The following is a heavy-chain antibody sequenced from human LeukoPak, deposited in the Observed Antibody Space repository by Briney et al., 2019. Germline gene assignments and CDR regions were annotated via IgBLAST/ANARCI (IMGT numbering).Heavy chain of an antibody. CDR2: IYYSGST. CDR3: ARHGSGELLRFDP. D-gene: IGHD1-26*01. V-gene: IGHV4-39*01. Sequence: SETLSLTCIVSGGSISSSSYYWGWIRQPPGKGLEWIGSIYYSGSTYNNLSLKSRVTISVDTSKNQFSLKLTSVTAPDTAVSYCARHGSGELLRFDPWGQGTLVTVSS. J-gene: IGHJ5*02. CDR1: GGSISSSSYY.